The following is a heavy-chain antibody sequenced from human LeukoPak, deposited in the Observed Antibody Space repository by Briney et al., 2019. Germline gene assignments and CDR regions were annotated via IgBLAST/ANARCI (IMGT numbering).Heavy chain of an antibody. CDR2: IYYSGST. CDR3: ARGTPFDY. D-gene: IGHD1-14*01. V-gene: IGHV4-31*03. Sequence: NPSQTLSLTCSVSGGSISSGGYYWSWIRQHPGKGLEWIGYIYYSGSTYYNPSLKSRVTISVDTSKNQFSLKLSSVTATDTAVYYCARGTPFDYWGQGTLVTVSS. CDR1: GGSISSGGYY. J-gene: IGHJ4*02.